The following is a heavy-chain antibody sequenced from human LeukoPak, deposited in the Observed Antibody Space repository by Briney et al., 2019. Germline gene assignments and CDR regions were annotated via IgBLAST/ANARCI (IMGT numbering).Heavy chain of an antibody. CDR3: AREVVATVVNYGMDV. CDR1: GGSISNYY. CDR2: IHYSGST. J-gene: IGHJ6*02. V-gene: IGHV4-59*01. D-gene: IGHD4-23*01. Sequence: PSETLSLTCTVPGGSISNYYWSWIRQPPGKGLEWIGYIHYSGSTNYNPSLKSRVTISVDTSKNQLSLKLTSVTAADTAVYYCAREVVATVVNYGMDVWGQGTTVTVSS.